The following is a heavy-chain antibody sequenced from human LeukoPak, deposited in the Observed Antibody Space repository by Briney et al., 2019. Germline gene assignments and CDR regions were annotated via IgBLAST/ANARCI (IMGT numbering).Heavy chain of an antibody. CDR1: GYTFTGYY. J-gene: IGHJ4*02. CDR3: AREEPQWSPYRDDY. V-gene: IGHV1-2*02. Sequence: ASVKVSCKASGYTFTGYYMHWVRQAPGQGLEWMGWINPNSGGTNYVQKFQGRVTMTRDTSISTAYMELSRLRSDDTAVYYCAREEPQWSPYRDDYWGQGTLVTVSS. CDR2: INPNSGGT. D-gene: IGHD1-26*01.